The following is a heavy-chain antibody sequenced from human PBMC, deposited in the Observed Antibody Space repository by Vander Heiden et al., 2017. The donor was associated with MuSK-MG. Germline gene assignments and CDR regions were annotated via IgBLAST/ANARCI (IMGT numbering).Heavy chain of an antibody. D-gene: IGHD6-13*01. CDR3: ATASQYGSSWYGAGWFDP. J-gene: IGHJ5*02. CDR1: GSTLTELP. CDR2: FDPEDGET. Sequence: QVQLVQSGAEVKKPGASVKVSCKVSGSTLTELPMHWVRQAPGKGLEVMGGFDPEDGETIYAQKFQGRVTMTEDTSTDTAYMELSSLRSEDTAVYYCATASQYGSSWYGAGWFDPWGQGTLVTVSS. V-gene: IGHV1-24*01.